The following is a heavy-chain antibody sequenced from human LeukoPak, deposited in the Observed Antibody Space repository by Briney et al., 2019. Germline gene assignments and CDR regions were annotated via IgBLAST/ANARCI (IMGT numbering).Heavy chain of an antibody. CDR3: ATLASGWYGGGYFDY. Sequence: QAGGSLRLSCAASGFTFSSYWMSWVRQAPGKGLEWVANIKQDGSEKYYVDSVKGRFTISRDNAKNSLYLQMNSLRAEDTAVYYCATLASGWYGGGYFDYWGQGTLATVSS. CDR1: GFTFSSYW. J-gene: IGHJ4*02. D-gene: IGHD6-19*01. CDR2: IKQDGSEK. V-gene: IGHV3-7*01.